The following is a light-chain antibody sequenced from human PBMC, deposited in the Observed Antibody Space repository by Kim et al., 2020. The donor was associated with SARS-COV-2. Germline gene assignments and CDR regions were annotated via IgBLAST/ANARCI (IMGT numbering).Light chain of an antibody. J-gene: IGLJ3*02. CDR1: SSNIGSNY. CDR2: RTN. Sequence: ELTQPRSASGTPGQRVTISCSGSSSNIGSNYVYWYQQLPGTAPKLLIYRTNQRPSGVPDRFSGSKSGTSASLAISGLRSEDEADYYCAAWDDSLSGWVFGGGTQLTVL. V-gene: IGLV1-47*01. CDR3: AAWDDSLSGWV.